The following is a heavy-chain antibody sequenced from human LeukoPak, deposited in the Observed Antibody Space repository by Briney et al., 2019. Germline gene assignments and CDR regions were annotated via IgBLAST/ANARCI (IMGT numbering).Heavy chain of an antibody. CDR2: INPNSGGT. CDR1: GYTFTGYY. D-gene: IGHD3-22*01. V-gene: IGHV1-2*02. J-gene: IGHJ4*02. Sequence: GASVKVSCKASGYTFTGYYMHWVRQAPGQGLEWMGWINPNSGGTNYAQKFQGRVTMTRDTSISTAYMELSRLRSDDTAVYYCARAVDPYDSSGYASRLDYWGQGTLVTVSS. CDR3: ARAVDPYDSSGYASRLDY.